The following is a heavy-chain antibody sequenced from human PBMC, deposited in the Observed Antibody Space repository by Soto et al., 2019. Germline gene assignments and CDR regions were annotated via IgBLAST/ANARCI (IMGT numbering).Heavy chain of an antibody. CDR1: GYTFTSYD. CDR2: MNPNSGNT. D-gene: IGHD4-17*01. J-gene: IGHJ6*02. V-gene: IGHV1-8*01. CDR3: ARDYGVPGENYYYYGMDV. Sequence: SVKVSCKASGYTFTSYDINWVRQATGQGLEWMGWMNPNSGNTGYAQKFQGRVTMTRNTSISTAYMELSSLRSEDTAVYYCARDYGVPGENYYYYGMDVWGQGTTVTVSS.